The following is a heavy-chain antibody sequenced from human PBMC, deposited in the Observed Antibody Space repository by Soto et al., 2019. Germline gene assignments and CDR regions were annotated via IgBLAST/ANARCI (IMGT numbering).Heavy chain of an antibody. CDR2: IYWDDAK. CDR3: AHRVLRTVFGLVTPTAIYFDF. Sequence: QITLNESGPTVVRPTETLTLTCRFSGFSLTTSGVGVGWIRQSPGKAPEWLALIYWDDAKRYSASLKSRLTITKDTSKNQVVLTVSDLDPTDTATYYCAHRVLRTVFGLVTPTAIYFDFWGQGTPVAVSS. J-gene: IGHJ4*02. V-gene: IGHV2-5*02. CDR1: GFSLTTSGVG. D-gene: IGHD3-3*01.